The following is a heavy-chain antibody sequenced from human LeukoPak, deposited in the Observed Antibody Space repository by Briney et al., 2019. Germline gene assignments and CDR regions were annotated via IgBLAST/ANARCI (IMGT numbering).Heavy chain of an antibody. CDR3: ARVPSGSYYDYSYYYGMDV. CDR2: IYYSGST. V-gene: IGHV4-59*01. J-gene: IGHJ6*02. D-gene: IGHD1-26*01. Sequence: SETLSLTCTVSGGSISSYYWSWIRQPPGKGLEWIGYIYYSGSTNYNPSLKSRVTISVDTSKNQFSLKLSSVTAADTAVYYCARVPSGSYYDYSYYYGMDVWGQGTTVTVSS. CDR1: GGSISSYY.